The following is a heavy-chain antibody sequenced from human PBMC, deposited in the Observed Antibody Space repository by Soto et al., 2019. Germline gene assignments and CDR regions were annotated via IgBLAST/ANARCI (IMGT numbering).Heavy chain of an antibody. CDR2: IYSGGST. CDR3: AGSEDIVLVPAAMGSHYYYYGMDV. V-gene: IGHV3-53*01. D-gene: IGHD2-2*01. J-gene: IGHJ6*02. Sequence: GGSLRLSCAASGFTVSSNYMSWVRQAPGKGLEWVSVIYSGGSTYYADSVKGRFTISRHNSKNTLYLQMNSLRAEDTAVYYCAGSEDIVLVPAAMGSHYYYYGMDVWGQGTTVTV. CDR1: GFTVSSNY.